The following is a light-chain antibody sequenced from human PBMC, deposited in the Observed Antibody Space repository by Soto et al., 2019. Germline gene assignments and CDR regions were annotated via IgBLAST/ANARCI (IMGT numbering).Light chain of an antibody. J-gene: IGKJ5*01. CDR1: QSVSSSY. CDR3: QQCGSSPIT. Sequence: EIVLTQSPGTLSLSPGERATLSCRASQSVSSSYLAGYQQTPGQAPRLLIYGASSRATGIPDRFCGSGSGTDFTLTISRLEPEDFAVYYCQQCGSSPITFGQGTRLEIK. V-gene: IGKV3-20*01. CDR2: GAS.